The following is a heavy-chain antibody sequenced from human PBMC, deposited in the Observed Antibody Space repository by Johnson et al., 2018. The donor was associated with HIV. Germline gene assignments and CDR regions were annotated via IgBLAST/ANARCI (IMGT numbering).Heavy chain of an antibody. J-gene: IGHJ3*02. Sequence: QVQLVESVGGVVQPGRSLRLSCAASGFTFSSYAMHWVRQAPGKGLEWVAVISYDGSNKYYADSVKGRFTISRDNSKNTLYLQMNSLRAEDTAVYYCAKDMGAYQLLYAFDIWGQGTMVTVSS. CDR2: ISYDGSNK. CDR1: GFTFSSYA. D-gene: IGHD2-2*02. V-gene: IGHV3-30*04. CDR3: AKDMGAYQLLYAFDI.